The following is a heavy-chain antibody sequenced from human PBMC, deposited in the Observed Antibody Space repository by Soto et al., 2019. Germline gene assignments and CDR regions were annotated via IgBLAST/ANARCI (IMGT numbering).Heavy chain of an antibody. CDR3: AASCLGNYYGMDV. Sequence: GESLKISCKGSGYSFTSYWICWVRQMPGKGLEWMGIIYPGDSDTRYSPSFQGQVTISADKSISTAYLQWSSLKASDTAMYYCAASCLGNYYGMDVWGQGTTVTVSS. CDR2: IYPGDSDT. D-gene: IGHD2-15*01. V-gene: IGHV5-51*01. CDR1: GYSFTSYW. J-gene: IGHJ6*02.